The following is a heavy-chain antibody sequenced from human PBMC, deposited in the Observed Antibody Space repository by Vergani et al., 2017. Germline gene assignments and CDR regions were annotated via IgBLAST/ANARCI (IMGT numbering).Heavy chain of an antibody. CDR2: ISAYNGNT. CDR1: GYTFTSYG. V-gene: IGHV1-18*01. Sequence: QVQLVQSGAEVKKPGASVKVSCKASGYTFTSYGISWVRQAPGQGLEWMGWISAYNGNTNYAQKLQGRVTMTTDTSTSTAYMELRSLRSDDTAVYYCARDLLSGKAAGLTLDYYYYGMDVWGQGTTVTVSS. J-gene: IGHJ6*02. D-gene: IGHD6-13*01. CDR3: ARDLLSGKAAGLTLDYYYYGMDV.